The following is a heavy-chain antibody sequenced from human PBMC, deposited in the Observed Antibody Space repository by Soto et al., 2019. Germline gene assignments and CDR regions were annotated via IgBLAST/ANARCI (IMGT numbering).Heavy chain of an antibody. J-gene: IGHJ1*01. CDR3: AKDRDIVVVVAALQH. CDR1: VFTFSSYG. CDR2: ISYDGSNK. V-gene: IGHV3-30*18. D-gene: IGHD2-15*01. Sequence: QVQLVESGGGVVQPGRSLRLSCAASVFTFSSYGMHWVRQAPGKGLEWVAVISYDGSNKYYADSVKGRFTISRDNSKNTLYLQMNSLRAEDTAVYYCAKDRDIVVVVAALQHWGQGTLVTVSS.